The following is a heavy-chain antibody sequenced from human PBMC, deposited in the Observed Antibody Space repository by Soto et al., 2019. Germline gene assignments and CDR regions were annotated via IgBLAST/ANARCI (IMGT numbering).Heavy chain of an antibody. D-gene: IGHD6-13*01. CDR3: ARDRGIAAAGTLDY. CDR1: GGSVSSGSYY. CDR2: IYYSGST. J-gene: IGHJ4*02. V-gene: IGHV4-61*01. Sequence: SETLSLTCTVSGGSVSSGSYYWSWIRQPPGKGLEWIGHIYYSGSTNYNPSLKSRVTISVDTSKNQFSLKLSSVTAADTAVYYCARDRGIAAAGTLDYWGQGTLVTVSS.